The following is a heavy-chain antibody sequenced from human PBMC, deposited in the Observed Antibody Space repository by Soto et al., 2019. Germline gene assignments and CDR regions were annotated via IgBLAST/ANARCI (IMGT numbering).Heavy chain of an antibody. D-gene: IGHD1-20*01. CDR2: ISGSSSAK. J-gene: IGHJ4*02. Sequence: PGGSLRLSCAASGFSFSIYSMNWVRQSPGKGLEWVSYISGSSSAKNYADSVKGRFTVSRDNARNSLYLQLNSLRDEDTAVYFCAILTGTHNPFDSWGQGTLVTVAS. CDR1: GFSFSIYS. CDR3: AILTGTHNPFDS. V-gene: IGHV3-48*02.